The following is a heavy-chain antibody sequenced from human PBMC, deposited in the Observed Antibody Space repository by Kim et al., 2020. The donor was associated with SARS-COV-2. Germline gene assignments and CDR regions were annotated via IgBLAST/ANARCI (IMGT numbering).Heavy chain of an antibody. V-gene: IGHV1-2*02. J-gene: IGHJ4*02. Sequence: ASVKVSCKASGYTFTGYYMHWVRQAPGQGLEWMGWINPNSGGTNYAQKFQGRVTMTRDTSISTAYMELSRLRSDDTAVYYCARAYYYYDSSGYPRPFDYWGQGTLVTVSS. D-gene: IGHD3-22*01. CDR1: GYTFTGYY. CDR3: ARAYYYYDSSGYPRPFDY. CDR2: INPNSGGT.